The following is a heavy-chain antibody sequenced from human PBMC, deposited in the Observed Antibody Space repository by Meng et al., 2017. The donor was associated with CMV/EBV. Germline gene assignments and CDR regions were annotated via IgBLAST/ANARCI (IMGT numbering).Heavy chain of an antibody. CDR2: IYYSGST. Sequence: SETLSLTCTVSGGSISSSSYYWGWIRQPPGKGLEWIGSIYYSGSTYYNPSLKSRVTISVDTSKNQFSLKLSSVTAADTAVYYCARDALYCGGDCYSDYWGQGTLVTVSS. J-gene: IGHJ4*02. CDR3: ARDALYCGGDCYSDY. CDR1: GGSISSSSYY. V-gene: IGHV4-39*07. D-gene: IGHD2-21*01.